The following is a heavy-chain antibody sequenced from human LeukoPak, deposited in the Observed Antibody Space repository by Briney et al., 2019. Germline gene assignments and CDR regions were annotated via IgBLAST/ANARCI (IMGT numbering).Heavy chain of an antibody. V-gene: IGHV4-59*01. CDR3: ARFNGYYYYYMDV. Sequence: SETLSLTCTVSGGSLSSYYWSWIRQPPGKGLEWIGYIYYSGSTNYNPSLTSRVTISVDTSKNQFSLKLSSVTAADTAVYYCARFNGYYYYYMDVWGKGTTVTVSS. J-gene: IGHJ6*03. CDR2: IYYSGST. CDR1: GGSLSSYY. D-gene: IGHD2-8*01.